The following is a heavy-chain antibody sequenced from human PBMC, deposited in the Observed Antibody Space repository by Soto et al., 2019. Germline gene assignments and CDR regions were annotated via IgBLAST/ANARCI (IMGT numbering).Heavy chain of an antibody. CDR3: KKDEGFCSSISCNDAFDY. CDR1: GFTFVDYA. D-gene: IGHD2-2*01. J-gene: IGHJ3*01. V-gene: IGHV3-9*01. Sequence: EVQLVESGGGLVQPGRSLRLSCAASGFTFVDYAMHWVRQAPGQGLEWVSGISWDGGYDGYADSVKGRFTISRDNAKEALYLEKNRLRVEDTALYYVKKDEGFCSSISCNDAFDYWGQGTMVTVS. CDR2: ISWDGGYD.